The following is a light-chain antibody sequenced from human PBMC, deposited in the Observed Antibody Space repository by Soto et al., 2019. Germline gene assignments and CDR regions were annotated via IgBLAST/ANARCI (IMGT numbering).Light chain of an antibody. V-gene: IGKV1-27*01. Sequence: DIQMTQSPSSLSASVGDRVTITCRASQGISNYLAWYQQKPGKVPKLLIYAASTLQSGVPSRFSGSVAGTDFTLTISRLQPEVVVTYYCQNYNSAPRTFGQGTKVEIK. CDR3: QNYNSAPRT. CDR1: QGISNY. J-gene: IGKJ1*01. CDR2: AAS.